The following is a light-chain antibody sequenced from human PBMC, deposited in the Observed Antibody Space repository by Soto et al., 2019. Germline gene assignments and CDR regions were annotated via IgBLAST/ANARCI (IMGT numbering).Light chain of an antibody. Sequence: EIVMTHPPATLSVSPGERATLSCRASQSVTSNLAGYQQKPGQAPRLLIYGASTRATGIPARFSGSGSGTEFTLTISSLQSEDFAVYYCQQYNNWPPWTFGQGTKLEIK. CDR3: QQYNNWPPWT. V-gene: IGKV3-15*01. J-gene: IGKJ2*02. CDR2: GAS. CDR1: QSVTSN.